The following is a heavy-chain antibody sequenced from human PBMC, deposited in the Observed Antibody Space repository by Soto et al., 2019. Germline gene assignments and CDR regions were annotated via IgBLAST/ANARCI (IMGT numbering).Heavy chain of an antibody. CDR1: GFTFSSYA. CDR3: AKDVLRFLEWPHDAFDI. D-gene: IGHD3-3*01. V-gene: IGHV3-23*01. Sequence: GGSLRLSCAASGFTFSSYAMSWVRQAPGKGLEWVSAISGSGGSTYYADSVKGRFTISRDNSKNTLYLQMNSLRAEDTAVYYCAKDVLRFLEWPHDAFDIWGQGTRVTVSS. J-gene: IGHJ3*02. CDR2: ISGSGGST.